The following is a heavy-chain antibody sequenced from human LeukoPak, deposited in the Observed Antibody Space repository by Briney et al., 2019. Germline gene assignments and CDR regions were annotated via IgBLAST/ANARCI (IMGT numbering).Heavy chain of an antibody. D-gene: IGHD1-14*01. Sequence: GGSLRLSCAASGFTFSTYWMHWVRHAPGKGLVWVSRINYDGSVTAYAGSVKGRFTISRDNAKNTLYLQMNSLRAEDTAVYYCASMQAGGWGQGTLVTVSS. CDR3: ASMQAGG. CDR1: GFTFSTYW. CDR2: INYDGSVT. V-gene: IGHV3-74*03. J-gene: IGHJ4*02.